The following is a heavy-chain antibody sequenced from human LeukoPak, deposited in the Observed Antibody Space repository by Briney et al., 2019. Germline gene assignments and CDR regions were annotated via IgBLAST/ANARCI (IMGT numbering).Heavy chain of an antibody. J-gene: IGHJ3*02. CDR1: GGTFSSYA. CDR3: ARDIWYYYDSSGYQGAFDI. Sequence: SVTVSCKASGGTFSSYAISWVRQAPGQGLEWMGRIIPIFGTANFAQKFQGRVTITTDESTSTAYMELSSLRSEDTAVYYCARDIWYYYDSSGYQGAFDIWGQGTMVTVSS. D-gene: IGHD3-22*01. CDR2: IIPIFGTA. V-gene: IGHV1-69*05.